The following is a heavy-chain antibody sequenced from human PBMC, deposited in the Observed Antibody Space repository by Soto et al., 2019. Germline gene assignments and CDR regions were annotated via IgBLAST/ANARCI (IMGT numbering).Heavy chain of an antibody. Sequence: QVQLQQWGAGLLKPSETLSLTCAVYGGSFSGYYWSWIRQPPGKGLEWIGEINHSGSTNYNPSLKSRVIISVDTSKNQFSLKLSSVTAADTAVYYCARVSIAVAGPSFDYWGQGTLVTVSS. CDR2: INHSGST. J-gene: IGHJ4*02. D-gene: IGHD6-19*01. CDR1: GGSFSGYY. V-gene: IGHV4-34*01. CDR3: ARVSIAVAGPSFDY.